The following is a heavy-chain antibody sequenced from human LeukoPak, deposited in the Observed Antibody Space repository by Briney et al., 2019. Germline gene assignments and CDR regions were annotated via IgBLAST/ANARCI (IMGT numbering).Heavy chain of an antibody. CDR2: ITGGGGST. V-gene: IGHV3-23*01. CDR3: ALHHGSYYLGRWYDP. D-gene: IGHD1-26*01. J-gene: IGHJ5*02. Sequence: GGSLRLSCAASGFTFSSYDMSWVRQAPEKALECVSAITGGGGSTYYADSVKGRFTISRDNSKHTLYLQMSSLRAADTAVYYCALHHGSYYLGRWYDPWGQGTLVTVSS. CDR1: GFTFSSYD.